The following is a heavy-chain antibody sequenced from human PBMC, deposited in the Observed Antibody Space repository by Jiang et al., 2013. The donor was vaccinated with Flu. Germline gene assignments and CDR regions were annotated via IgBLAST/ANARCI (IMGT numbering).Heavy chain of an antibody. CDR3: ARDPEVVVAAMWAYYGMDV. D-gene: IGHD2-15*01. V-gene: IGHV3-30-3*01. Sequence: QPGRSLRLSCAASGFTFSSYAMHWVRQAPGKGLEWVAVISYDGSNKYYADSVKGRFTISRDNSKNTLYLQMNSLRAEDTAVYYCARDPEVVVAAMWAYYGMDVWGQGTTVTVSS. J-gene: IGHJ6*02. CDR2: ISYDGSNK. CDR1: GFTFSSYA.